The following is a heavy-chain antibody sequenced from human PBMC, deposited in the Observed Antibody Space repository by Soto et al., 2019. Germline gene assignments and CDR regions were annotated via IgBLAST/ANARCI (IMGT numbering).Heavy chain of an antibody. CDR2: IYYSGST. D-gene: IGHD3-22*01. CDR1: GGSISSGGYY. Sequence: LSLTCTVSGGSISSGGYYWSWIRQHPGKGLEWIGYIYYSGSTYYNPSLKSRVTISVDTSKNQFSLKLSSVTAADTAVYYCARGLSYYYDSSGYRFDYWGQGTLVTVSS. CDR3: ARGLSYYYDSSGYRFDY. J-gene: IGHJ4*02. V-gene: IGHV4-31*03.